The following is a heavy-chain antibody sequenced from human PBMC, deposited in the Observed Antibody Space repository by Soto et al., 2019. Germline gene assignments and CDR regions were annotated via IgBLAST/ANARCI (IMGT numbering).Heavy chain of an antibody. Sequence: QITLKESGPTRVKPTQTLTLTCTFSGFSLSTSGVGVGWIRQPPGKALERLALIYWDDDKRYSPSLKTRLTITKDTSKTQVVLTMTSMDPVDTATYYCAHRAGLQGNWDGGYFDFWGQGALVTVSS. CDR3: AHRAGLQGNWDGGYFDF. J-gene: IGHJ4*02. D-gene: IGHD1-1*01. CDR1: GFSLSTSGVG. V-gene: IGHV2-5*02. CDR2: IYWDDDK.